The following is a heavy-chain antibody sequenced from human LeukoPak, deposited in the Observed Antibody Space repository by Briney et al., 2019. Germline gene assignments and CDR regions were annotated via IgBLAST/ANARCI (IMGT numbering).Heavy chain of an antibody. J-gene: IGHJ6*02. V-gene: IGHV3-23*01. Sequence: GGSLRLSCAASGFTFSSYAMSWVRQAPGKGLEWVSGISGSGGTTYYADSVKGRFTISRDNSKNTLYLQMNSLRAEDTAVYYCARAGTDLYYYYGMDVWGQGTTVTVSS. CDR1: GFTFSSYA. CDR3: ARAGTDLYYYYGMDV. CDR2: ISGSGGTT.